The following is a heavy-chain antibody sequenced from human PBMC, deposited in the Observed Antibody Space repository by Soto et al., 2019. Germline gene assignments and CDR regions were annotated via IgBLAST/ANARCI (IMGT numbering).Heavy chain of an antibody. J-gene: IGHJ6*02. D-gene: IGHD2-2*01. V-gene: IGHV5-51*01. CDR2: IYPGDSDT. Sequence: GESLKISCKGSGYIFTNSRIGWVRQMPGKGLEWMGIIYPGDSDTRYSPSFQGQVTISADKSITTAYLQWSSLTASDTAMYYCARLQAAMPAAAGMDVWGQGTAVTVSS. CDR1: GYIFTNSR. CDR3: ARLQAAMPAAAGMDV.